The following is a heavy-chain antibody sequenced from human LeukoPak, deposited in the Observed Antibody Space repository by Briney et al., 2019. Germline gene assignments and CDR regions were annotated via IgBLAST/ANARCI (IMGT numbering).Heavy chain of an antibody. D-gene: IGHD1-14*01. CDR1: GFTFSSYE. Sequence: SGGSLRLSCAASGFTFSSYEMNWVRQAPGEGLQWVSYISSSGSSIYHADSVKGRFTISRDNAKNSLYLQMNSLRAEDTAVYYCARGTPVSVWGQGTLVTVSS. J-gene: IGHJ4*02. CDR3: ARGTPVSV. V-gene: IGHV3-48*03. CDR2: ISSSGSSI.